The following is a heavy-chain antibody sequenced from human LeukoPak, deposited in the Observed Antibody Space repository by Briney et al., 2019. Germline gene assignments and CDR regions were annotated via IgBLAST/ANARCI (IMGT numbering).Heavy chain of an antibody. CDR2: IQYDGSNE. Sequence: GGSLRLSCAASGFTFSSYGMHWVRQVPGKGLEWVAYIQYDGSNEQYAHSVKGRFRISRDSSKNILYLQMNSLRAEDTAVYYCAKDRCSNGIGCYYYYMDVWGKGTTVTISS. CDR1: GFTFSSYG. J-gene: IGHJ6*03. D-gene: IGHD2-8*01. V-gene: IGHV3-30*02. CDR3: AKDRCSNGIGCYYYYMDV.